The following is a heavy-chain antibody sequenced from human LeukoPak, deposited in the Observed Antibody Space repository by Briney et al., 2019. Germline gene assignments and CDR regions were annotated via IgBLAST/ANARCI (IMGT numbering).Heavy chain of an antibody. CDR1: GFTFSSYE. Sequence: GGSLRLSCAASGFTFSSYEMNWVRQAPGKGLEWVSYISSSSSTTIYYADSVKGRFTISRDNAKNSLFLQMSSLRAEDTAVYYCARDLNSYGPWGYWGQGALVTVSS. V-gene: IGHV3-48*03. D-gene: IGHD5-18*01. J-gene: IGHJ4*02. CDR2: ISSSSSTTI. CDR3: ARDLNSYGPWGY.